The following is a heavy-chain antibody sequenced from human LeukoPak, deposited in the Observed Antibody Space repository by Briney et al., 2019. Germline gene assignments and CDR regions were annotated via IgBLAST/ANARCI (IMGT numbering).Heavy chain of an antibody. CDR1: GFTFSSYG. CDR2: IWYDGSNK. J-gene: IGHJ3*02. V-gene: IGHV3-33*01. D-gene: IGHD3-9*01. CDR3: ARGANYDILTGSSDFDI. Sequence: GGSLRLSCAASGFTFSSYGMHWVRQAPGKGLEWVAVIWYDGSNKYYADSVKGRFTISRDNSKNTLYLQMNSLRAEDTAVYYCARGANYDILTGSSDFDIWGQGTMVTVPS.